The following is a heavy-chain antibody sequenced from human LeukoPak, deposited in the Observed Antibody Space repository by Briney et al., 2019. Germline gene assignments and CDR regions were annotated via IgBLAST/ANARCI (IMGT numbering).Heavy chain of an antibody. J-gene: IGHJ4*02. CDR3: ARDSGTYYTSDY. CDR2: INTDGTTT. D-gene: IGHD1-26*01. CDR1: GFTFTNYW. V-gene: IGHV3-74*01. Sequence: PGGSLRLSCAASGFTFTNYWMHWVRQVPGEGLVWVSRINTDGTTTNYADSVKGRFTISRDNTQNTLYLQMNSLRAEDSALYYCARDSGTYYTSDYWGQGTLVTVSS.